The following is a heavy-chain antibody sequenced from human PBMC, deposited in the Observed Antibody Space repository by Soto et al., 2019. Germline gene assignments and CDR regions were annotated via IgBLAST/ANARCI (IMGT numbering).Heavy chain of an antibody. D-gene: IGHD3-16*01. J-gene: IGHJ5*02. CDR3: ARVPTQGGFDP. V-gene: IGHV4-59*01. Sequence: QVQLQESGPGLVRPSETLSLTCSVSGASISSDYWSWVRQSPGKGLEWIGYIFHSGRTTYNPSLKSRVTISADKSKNQFPLNLTSVTASDTAVYFCARVPTQGGFDPWGQGTLVTVSS. CDR1: GASISSDY. CDR2: IFHSGRT.